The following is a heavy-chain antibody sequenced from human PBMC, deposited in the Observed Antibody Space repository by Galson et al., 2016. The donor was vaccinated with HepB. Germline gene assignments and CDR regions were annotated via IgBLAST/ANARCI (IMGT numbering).Heavy chain of an antibody. CDR1: GFTFCNYG. Sequence: SLRLSCAASGFTFCNYGMHWVRQAPGKGLEWVAADSLDGSRKFYADSVKGRFTISRDNSNSMLFLQMSSLRADDTAVYYCARRHEYCPPVGCSVDYWGQGTLVSVSS. J-gene: IGHJ4*02. CDR3: ARRHEYCPPVGCSVDY. CDR2: DSLDGSRK. D-gene: IGHD2/OR15-2a*01. V-gene: IGHV3-30*03.